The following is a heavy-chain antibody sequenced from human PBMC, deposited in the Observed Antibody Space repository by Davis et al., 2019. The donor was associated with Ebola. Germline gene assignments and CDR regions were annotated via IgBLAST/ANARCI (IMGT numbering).Heavy chain of an antibody. Sequence: GESLKISCAASGFTSAMHWVCQATGKGLEWVAFISADGTNKYYTDSVKGRFTVSRDNSKNTLSMEMKSLRAEDTAVYYCARLATGGGDYDFWSPSQILTDAFDVWGQGTLVTVSS. V-gene: IGHV3-30*19. J-gene: IGHJ3*01. CDR2: ISADGTNK. CDR1: GFTSA. D-gene: IGHD3-3*01. CDR3: ARLATGGGDYDFWSPSQILTDAFDV.